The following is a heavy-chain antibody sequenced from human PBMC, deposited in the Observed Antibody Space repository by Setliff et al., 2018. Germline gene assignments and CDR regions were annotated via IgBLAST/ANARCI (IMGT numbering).Heavy chain of an antibody. CDR1: GASIGSGSHY. CDR2: IYTSGTT. V-gene: IGHV4-61*02. Sequence: SETLSLTCTVSGASIGSGSHYWSWIRQPAGRGLEWIGRIYTSGTTNYSPSLKSRVSISSDTSKNVISLKLNSVTAADTAVCFCAREYVVISFVRNTHSHYGMDVWGQGTTVTVSS. CDR3: AREYVVISFVRNTHSHYGMDV. D-gene: IGHD2-21*01. J-gene: IGHJ6*02.